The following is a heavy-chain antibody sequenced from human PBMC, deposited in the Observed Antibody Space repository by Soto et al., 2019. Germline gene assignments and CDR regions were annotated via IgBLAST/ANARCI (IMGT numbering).Heavy chain of an antibody. CDR2: FLYSGST. J-gene: IGHJ5*02. V-gene: IGHV4-59*08. CDR3: ARQIIDNSGSYTSGWFAP. D-gene: IGHD3-10*01. Sequence: PSETLSLTCTVSGGSISTYYWSWIRQPPGKGLEWIGYFLYSGSTNYNPSLKSRATISVDTSKNQFSLKLSSVTAADTAVYYCARQIIDNSGSYTSGWFAPWGQGTLVTVSS. CDR1: GGSISTYY.